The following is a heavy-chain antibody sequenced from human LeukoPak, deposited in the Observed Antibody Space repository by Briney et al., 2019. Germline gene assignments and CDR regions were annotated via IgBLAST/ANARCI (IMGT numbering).Heavy chain of an antibody. Sequence: PSETLSLTCTVSGGSISSSSYYWGWIRQPPGRGLEWIGSIYYRGSTNYNPSLKSRVTISVDTSKNQFSLTLSSVTAADTAVYYCARDRIGEDYMDVWGKGTTVTVSS. CDR2: IYYRGST. D-gene: IGHD3-10*01. V-gene: IGHV4-39*07. CDR3: ARDRIGEDYMDV. J-gene: IGHJ6*03. CDR1: GGSISSSSYY.